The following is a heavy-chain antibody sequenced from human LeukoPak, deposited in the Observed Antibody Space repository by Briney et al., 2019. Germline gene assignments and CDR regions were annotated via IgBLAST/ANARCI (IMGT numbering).Heavy chain of an antibody. CDR1: GYTFTSYD. D-gene: IGHD3-3*01. CDR3: ARGPTINFWSGYWGGLYYYYYMDV. V-gene: IGHV1-8*01. Sequence: ASVKVSCKASGYTFTSYDINWVRQATGQGLEWTGWMNPNSGNTGYAQKFQGRVTMTRNTSISTAYMELSSLRSEDTVVYYCARGPTINFWSGYWGGLYYYYYMDVWGKGTTVTVSS. J-gene: IGHJ6*03. CDR2: MNPNSGNT.